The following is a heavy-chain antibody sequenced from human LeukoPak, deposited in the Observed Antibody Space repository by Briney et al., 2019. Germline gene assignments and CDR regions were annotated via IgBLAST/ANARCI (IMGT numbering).Heavy chain of an antibody. CDR3: ARELVEGGLYY. Sequence: GGSLRLSCAASGFTVSSNYMSWVRQSPGKGLEWVSVIYSGGSTYYADSVKGRFTISRDNSKNTLYLQMNSLRAEDTAVYYCARELVEGGLYYWGQGTLVTVSS. V-gene: IGHV3-66*01. D-gene: IGHD3-16*01. CDR2: IYSGGST. CDR1: GFTVSSNY. J-gene: IGHJ4*02.